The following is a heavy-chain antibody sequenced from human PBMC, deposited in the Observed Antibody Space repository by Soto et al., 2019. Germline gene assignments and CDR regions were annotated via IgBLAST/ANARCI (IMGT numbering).Heavy chain of an antibody. CDR2: ISSSGSYI. D-gene: IGHD2-8*01. J-gene: IGHJ4*02. V-gene: IGHV3-21*04. CDR1: GFTFSSYS. CDR3: AKLRDFVVLPAGILDY. Sequence: GGSLRLSCAASGFTFSSYSMNWVRQAPGKGLEWVSSISSSGSYIYYADSVKGRFTISRDNAKNSLYLQMNSLRTEDTAIYYCAKLRDFVVLPAGILDYWGPGTLVTVSS.